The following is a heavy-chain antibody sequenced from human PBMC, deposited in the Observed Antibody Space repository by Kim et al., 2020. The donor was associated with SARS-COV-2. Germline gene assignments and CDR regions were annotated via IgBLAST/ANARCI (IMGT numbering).Heavy chain of an antibody. V-gene: IGHV1-2*02. CDR2: INPNSGGT. CDR1: GYTFTGYY. J-gene: IGHJ6*02. CDR3: ARGCSGGSCYSGYGMDV. Sequence: ASVKVSCKASGYTFTGYYMHWVRQAPGQGLEWMGWINPNSGGTNYAQKFQGRVTMTRDTSISTAYMELSRLRSDDTAVYYCARGCSGGSCYSGYGMDVWGQGTTVTVSS. D-gene: IGHD2-15*01.